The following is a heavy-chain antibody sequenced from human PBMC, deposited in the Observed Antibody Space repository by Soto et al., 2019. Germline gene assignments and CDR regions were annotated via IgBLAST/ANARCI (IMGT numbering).Heavy chain of an antibody. CDR3: ARDRCSGGSCYLDY. J-gene: IGHJ4*02. CDR2: IYYSGST. D-gene: IGHD2-15*01. V-gene: IGHV4-59*01. CDR1: GGSISSYY. Sequence: QVQLQESGPGLVKPSETLSLTCTVSGGSISSYYWSWIPQPPGKGLEWIGYIYYSGSTNYNPSLKSRVTISVDTSKNQFSLKLSSVTAADTAVYYCARDRCSGGSCYLDYWGQGTLVTVSS.